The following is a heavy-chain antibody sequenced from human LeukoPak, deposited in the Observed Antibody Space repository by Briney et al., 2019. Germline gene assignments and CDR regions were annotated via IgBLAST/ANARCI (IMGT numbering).Heavy chain of an antibody. CDR1: GYTFTNYY. CDR3: ARVPYCTNGICYTHYYCDY. Sequence: GASVKVSCKASGYTFTNYYMHWVRQAPGQGLEWMRMINPSGGSTTYAQKFQGRVTMTRDTSTSTVYMEPSSLRSEDTAVYYCARVPYCTNGICYTHYYCDYWGQGTLVTVSS. CDR2: INPSGGST. D-gene: IGHD2-8*01. V-gene: IGHV1-46*01. J-gene: IGHJ4*02.